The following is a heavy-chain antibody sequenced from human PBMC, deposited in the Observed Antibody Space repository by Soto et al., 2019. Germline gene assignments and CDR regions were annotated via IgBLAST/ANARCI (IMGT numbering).Heavy chain of an antibody. V-gene: IGHV4-30-4*01. CDR2: IYYSGST. J-gene: IGHJ4*02. CDR3: AREDYYDSSGYYYAADY. D-gene: IGHD3-22*01. CDR1: GGSISSGDYY. Sequence: PSETLSLTCTVSGGSISSGDYYWSWIRQPPGKGLEWIGYIYYSGSTYYNPSLKSRVTISVDTSKNQFSLKLSSVTAADTAVYYCAREDYYDSSGYYYAADYWGQGTLVTVSS.